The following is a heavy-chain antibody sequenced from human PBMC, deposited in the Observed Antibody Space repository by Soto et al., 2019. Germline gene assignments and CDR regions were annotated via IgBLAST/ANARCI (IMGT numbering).Heavy chain of an antibody. Sequence: QVQLVQSGAEVKKPGSSVKVPCKASGGTFSSYAISWVRQAPGQGLEWMGGIIPIFGTANYAQKFQGRVTITADESTSTAYMELSSLRSEDTAVYYCARDRPNLIAGTSSYYYYGMDVWGQGTTVTVSS. J-gene: IGHJ6*02. CDR1: GGTFSSYA. D-gene: IGHD6-13*01. CDR2: IIPIFGTA. CDR3: ARDRPNLIAGTSSYYYYGMDV. V-gene: IGHV1-69*01.